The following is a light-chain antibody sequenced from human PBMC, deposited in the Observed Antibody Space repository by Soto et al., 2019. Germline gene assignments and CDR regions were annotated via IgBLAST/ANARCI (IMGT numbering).Light chain of an antibody. CDR2: GAS. J-gene: IGKJ1*01. CDR3: QQYGSSGR. CDR1: QSVSSN. V-gene: IGKV3-20*01. Sequence: EIVLTQSTATLSVSPGERATLSGRASQSVSSNLAGYQQKPGQAPRLLIYGASNRATGIPDRFSGSGSGTDFTLTISRLEPEDFAVYYCQQYGSSGRFGQGTKVDIK.